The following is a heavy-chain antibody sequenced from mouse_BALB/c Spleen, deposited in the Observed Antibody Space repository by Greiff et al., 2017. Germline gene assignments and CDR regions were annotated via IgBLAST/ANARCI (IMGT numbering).Heavy chain of an antibody. CDR1: GYTFTDYW. Sequence: VQLQQSGAELVMPGASVKMSCKASGYTFTDYWMHWVKRRPGQGLEWIGAIDTSDSYTSYNQKFKGKATLTVDESSSTAYMQLSSLTSEDSAVYYCARSYDGYAMDYWGQGTSVTVSS. V-gene: IGHV1-69*01. CDR3: ARSYDGYAMDY. J-gene: IGHJ4*01. D-gene: IGHD2-3*01. CDR2: IDTSDSYT.